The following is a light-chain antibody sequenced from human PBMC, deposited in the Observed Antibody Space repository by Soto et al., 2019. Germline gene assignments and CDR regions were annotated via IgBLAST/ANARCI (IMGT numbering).Light chain of an antibody. CDR1: QSVSSSF. CDR2: GAS. Sequence: EIVLTQSPGTLSLSPGERATLSCSASQSVSSSFLAWYQQKPGQAPRLLIYGASSRATGIPDRFSGSGSGTYFTRTISSLELAEVAVYYCQQYCSSPLTFGGGTKVEIK. CDR3: QQYCSSPLT. J-gene: IGKJ4*01. V-gene: IGKV3-20*01.